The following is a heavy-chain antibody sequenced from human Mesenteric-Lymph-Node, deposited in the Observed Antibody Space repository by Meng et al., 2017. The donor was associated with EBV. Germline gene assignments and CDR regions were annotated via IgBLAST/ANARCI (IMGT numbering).Heavy chain of an antibody. CDR1: GGSISSSNW. D-gene: IGHD6-19*01. Sequence: QGQLQEPGHGRVKPSGTLSLPCAVSGGSISSSNWWNWVRQPPGKGLEWIGEIYDGGFTNYNPSLKSRVTISLDKSKNQFSLKLTSVTAADTAVYYCARKDGNGWWYFDLWGRGTLVTVSS. CDR3: ARKDGNGWWYFDL. CDR2: IYDGGFT. V-gene: IGHV4-4*02. J-gene: IGHJ2*01.